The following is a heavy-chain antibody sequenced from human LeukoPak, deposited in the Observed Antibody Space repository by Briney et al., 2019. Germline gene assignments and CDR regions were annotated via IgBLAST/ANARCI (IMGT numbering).Heavy chain of an antibody. CDR3: AKQYTYGTTDY. Sequence: PSQTLSLTCTVSGGSISSGDYYWSWIRQPPGQGLEWIGYIYYRGSTYYNPSLKSRVIISVDTSKNQFCLNLSSVTAADTAVYYCAKQYTYGTTDYWGQGTLVTVSS. D-gene: IGHD5-18*01. CDR1: GGSISSGDYY. V-gene: IGHV4-30-4*01. J-gene: IGHJ4*02. CDR2: IYYRGST.